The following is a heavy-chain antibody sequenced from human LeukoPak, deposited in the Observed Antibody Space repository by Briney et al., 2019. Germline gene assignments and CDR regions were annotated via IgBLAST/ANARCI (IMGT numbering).Heavy chain of an antibody. CDR2: ISSSSSSTI. J-gene: IGHJ4*02. CDR1: GFTFSSYS. D-gene: IGHD6-13*01. CDR3: ARDWETAAAGKGLDY. V-gene: IGHV3-48*04. Sequence: GGSLRLSCAASGFTFSSYSMNWVRQAPGKGLEWVSYISSSSSSTIYYADSVKGRFTISRDNAKNSLYLQMNSLRAEDTAVYYCARDWETAAAGKGLDYWRQGTLVTVSS.